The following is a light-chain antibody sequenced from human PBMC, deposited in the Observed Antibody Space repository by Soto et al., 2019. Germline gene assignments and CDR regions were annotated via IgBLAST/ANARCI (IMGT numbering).Light chain of an antibody. V-gene: IGLV1-40*01. CDR1: SSNIGAGYD. CDR2: GHI. Sequence: QSVLTQPPLVSGAPGQRVTISCTGSSSNIGAGYDVHWYQQLPGTAPKLLIYGHINRPSGVPVRFSGSKSGTTASLAITGLQAEDEADYYCQSYESSLSGYVVFGGGTQLTVL. CDR3: QSYESSLSGYVV. J-gene: IGLJ2*01.